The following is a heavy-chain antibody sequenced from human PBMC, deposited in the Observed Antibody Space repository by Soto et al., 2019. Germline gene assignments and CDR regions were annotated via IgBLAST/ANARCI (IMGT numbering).Heavy chain of an antibody. CDR2: IIPVIDTA. J-gene: IGHJ3*02. V-gene: IGHV1-69*06. Sequence: QVQLVQSGAEVKKPGSSVKVSCKVSGGTFNIWWVRQAPGQGLEWMGGIIPVIDTANYARKFQGSVVISADRATNIVYMEMMSLTVEATALYYCARCSGPDALDIWGQGTMVTVSS. CDR1: GGTFNI. D-gene: IGHD7-27*01. CDR3: ARCSGPDALDI.